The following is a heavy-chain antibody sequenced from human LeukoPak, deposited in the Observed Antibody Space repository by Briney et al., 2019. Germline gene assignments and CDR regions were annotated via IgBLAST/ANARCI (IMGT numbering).Heavy chain of an antibody. Sequence: GGSLRLSCAASGFTFSSYGMHWVRQAPGKGLEWVAFIRYGGSNKYYADSVKGRFTISRDNSKNTLYLQMNSLRAEDTAVYYCATLSLGYCSSTSCPKDYYMDVWGKGTTVTVSS. CDR3: ATLSLGYCSSTSCPKDYYMDV. D-gene: IGHD2-2*01. V-gene: IGHV3-30*02. CDR2: IRYGGSNK. J-gene: IGHJ6*03. CDR1: GFTFSSYG.